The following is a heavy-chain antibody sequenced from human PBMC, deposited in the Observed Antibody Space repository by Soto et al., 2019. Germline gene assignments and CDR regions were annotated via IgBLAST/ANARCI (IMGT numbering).Heavy chain of an antibody. CDR3: ARAVECSSTSCYGGDYYYGMDV. V-gene: IGHV1-2*04. CDR1: GYTFTGYY. J-gene: IGHJ6*02. D-gene: IGHD2-2*01. CDR2: INPNSGGT. Sequence: ASVKVSCKASGYTFTGYYMHWVRQAPGQGLEWMGWINPNSGGTNYAQKFQGWVTMTRDTFISTAYMELSRLRSDDTAVYYFARAVECSSTSCYGGDYYYGMDVWGQGTTVTVSS.